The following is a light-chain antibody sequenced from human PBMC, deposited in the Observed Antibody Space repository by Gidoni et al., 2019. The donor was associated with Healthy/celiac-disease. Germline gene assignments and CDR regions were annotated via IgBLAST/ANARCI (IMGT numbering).Light chain of an antibody. CDR1: QSVLYSPNNKNY. CDR3: QQYYSTPLT. CDR2: WAS. J-gene: IGKJ4*01. V-gene: IGKV4-1*01. Sequence: DIEMTQSPDPLAVSLGERATTNCKSSQSVLYSPNNKNYLAWYQQKPGQPPKLLIYWASTRESGVPDRFSGSGSGTDFTLTISSLQAEDVAVYYCQQYYSTPLTFGGGTKVEIK.